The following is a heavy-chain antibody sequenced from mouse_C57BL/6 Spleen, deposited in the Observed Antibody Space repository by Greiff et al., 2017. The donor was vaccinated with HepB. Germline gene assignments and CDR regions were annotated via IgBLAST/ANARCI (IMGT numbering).Heavy chain of an antibody. CDR3: ARARTGTVPFAY. Sequence: QVQLQQPGAELVKPGASVKLSCKASGYTFTSYWMHWVKQRPGQGLEWIGMIHPNSGSTNYNEKFKSKATLTVDKSSSTAYMQLSSLTSEDSAVYYCARARTGTVPFAYWGQGTLVTVAA. CDR2: IHPNSGST. CDR1: GYTFTSYW. J-gene: IGHJ3*01. D-gene: IGHD4-1*01. V-gene: IGHV1-64*01.